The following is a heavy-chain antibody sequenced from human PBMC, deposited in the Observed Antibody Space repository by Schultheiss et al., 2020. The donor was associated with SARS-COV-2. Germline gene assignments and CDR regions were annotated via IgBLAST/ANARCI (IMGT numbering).Heavy chain of an antibody. Sequence: GESLKISCKSFGYNFITYWIGWVRQMPGKGLEWMGIIYPGDSDTRYSPSFQGQVTISADKSISTAYLQWGSLKASDTAMYYCARRDDGMDVWGQGTTVTVSS. CDR3: ARRDDGMDV. D-gene: IGHD2-21*02. CDR1: GYNFITYW. CDR2: IYPGDSDT. V-gene: IGHV5-51*01. J-gene: IGHJ6*02.